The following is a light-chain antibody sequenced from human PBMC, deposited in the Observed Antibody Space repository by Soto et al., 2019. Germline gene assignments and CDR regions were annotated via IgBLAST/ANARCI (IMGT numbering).Light chain of an antibody. CDR2: GVS. CDR3: QQLNTYPLT. V-gene: IGKV1-9*01. Sequence: DIQLTQSPSFLSASVRDRVTITCRASQVLSSYLAWYQQKPGKAPKLLIYGVSTLQRGVPSRFSGSGSGTEFTLTISSLQPEDFATYYCQQLNTYPLTFGGGTKVEIK. CDR1: QVLSSY. J-gene: IGKJ4*01.